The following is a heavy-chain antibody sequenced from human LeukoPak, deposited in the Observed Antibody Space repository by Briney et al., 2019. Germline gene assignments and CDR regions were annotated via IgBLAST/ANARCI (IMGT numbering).Heavy chain of an antibody. CDR2: INPSGGST. Sequence: RASVKVSCKASGYTFTTSNIHWVRQAPGQGLEWMGIINPSGGSTRYAQKFQGRVTMTRDMSTSTVYMELSSLRSEDTAVYYCAREQAPGIAEEAFDIWGQGTMVTVSS. J-gene: IGHJ3*02. D-gene: IGHD6-13*01. CDR1: GYTFTTSN. V-gene: IGHV1-46*01. CDR3: AREQAPGIAEEAFDI.